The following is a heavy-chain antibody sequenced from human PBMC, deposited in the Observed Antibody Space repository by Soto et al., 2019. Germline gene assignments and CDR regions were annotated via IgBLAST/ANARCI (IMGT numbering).Heavy chain of an antibody. CDR2: IHYLGST. CDR3: ATQRSQSWNAPGRFGP. Sequence: PSETLSLTCTVSGGSLSSRSSYWAWIRQSPGKGLEFVGSIHYLGSTYYNPSLKSRLTISVDTSKNQFSLNLRSVTAADTALYYCATQRSQSWNAPGRFGPWAQGNLVTVSS. J-gene: IGHJ5*02. V-gene: IGHV4-39*01. D-gene: IGHD1-1*01. CDR1: GGSLSSRSSY.